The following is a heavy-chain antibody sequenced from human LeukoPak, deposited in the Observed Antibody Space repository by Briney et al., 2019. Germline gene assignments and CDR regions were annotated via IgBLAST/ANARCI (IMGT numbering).Heavy chain of an antibody. V-gene: IGHV3-23*01. CDR2: ISGSGGST. CDR1: GFTFSGYA. J-gene: IGHJ4*02. Sequence: GGSLRLSCAASGFTFSGYAMSWVRQAPGKGLEWVSAISGSGGSTYCADSVKGRFTISRDNSKNTLYLQMNSLRAEDTAVYYCAKGRFDWLSHYWGQGTLVTVSS. CDR3: AKGRFDWLSHY. D-gene: IGHD3-9*01.